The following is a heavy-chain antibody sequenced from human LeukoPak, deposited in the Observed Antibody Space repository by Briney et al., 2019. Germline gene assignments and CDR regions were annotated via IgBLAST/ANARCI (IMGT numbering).Heavy chain of an antibody. CDR3: ARDGGTGDTAIIRWGAFDI. D-gene: IGHD5-18*01. J-gene: IGHJ3*02. V-gene: IGHV3-30-3*01. Sequence: GGSLRLSCAASGFTFSSYAMHWVRQAPGKGLEWVAVISYDGSNKYYADSVKGRFTISRDNSKNTLYLQMNSLRAEDTAVYYCARDGGTGDTAIIRWGAFDIWGQGTMVTVSS. CDR1: GFTFSSYA. CDR2: ISYDGSNK.